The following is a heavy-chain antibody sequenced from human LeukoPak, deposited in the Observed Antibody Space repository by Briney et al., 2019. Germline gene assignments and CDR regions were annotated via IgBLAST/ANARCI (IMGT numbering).Heavy chain of an antibody. CDR3: VKPPEMATMQGDGFDI. J-gene: IGHJ3*02. CDR1: GFIFSSYA. CDR2: VSSDGSNK. V-gene: IGHV3-30-3*02. Sequence: GSLRLSCAASGFIFSSYAIHWVRQAPGKGLKWMAVVSSDGSNKYYADSVKGRFTISRDNSKNTLYLRMNSLRVEDTAVYYCVKPPEMATMQGDGFDIWGQGTMVSVSS. D-gene: IGHD5-24*01.